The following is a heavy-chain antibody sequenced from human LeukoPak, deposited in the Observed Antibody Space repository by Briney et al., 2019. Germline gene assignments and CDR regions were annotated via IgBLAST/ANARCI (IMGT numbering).Heavy chain of an antibody. D-gene: IGHD5-18*01. CDR3: ARGVQLWLRDY. CDR1: GGSFSGYY. J-gene: IGHJ4*02. V-gene: IGHV4-34*01. Sequence: SETLSLTCAVYGGSFSGYYWSWIRQPPGKGLEWTGEINHSGSTNYNPSLKSRVTISVDTSKNQFSLKLSSVTAADTAVYYCARGVQLWLRDYWGQGTLVTVSS. CDR2: INHSGST.